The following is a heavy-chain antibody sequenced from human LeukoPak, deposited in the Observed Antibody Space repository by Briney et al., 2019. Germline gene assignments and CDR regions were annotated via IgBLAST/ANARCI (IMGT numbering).Heavy chain of an antibody. J-gene: IGHJ4*02. CDR1: GGSISSYY. CDR2: IYTSGST. D-gene: IGHD2-15*01. V-gene: IGHV4-4*09. CDR3: ARHIVVQYYFDY. Sequence: PSGTLSLTCTVSGGSISSYYWSWIRQPPGKGLEWIGYIYTSGSTNYNPSLKSRVTISVDTSKNQFSLKLSSVTAADTAVYYCARHIVVQYYFDYWGQGTLVTVSS.